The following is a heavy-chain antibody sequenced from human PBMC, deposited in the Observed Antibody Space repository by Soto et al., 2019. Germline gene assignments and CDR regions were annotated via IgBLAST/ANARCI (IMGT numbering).Heavy chain of an antibody. CDR2: IYYSGST. CDR1: GGSISSGDYY. CDR3: AKEPVSITIFGVNGMDV. V-gene: IGHV4-30-4*01. Sequence: QVQLQESGPGLVKPSQTLSLTCTVSGGSISSGDYYWSWIRQPPGKGLEWIGYIYYSGSTYYNPSLKSRVTISVDTSKNQFSLKLSSVTAADTAVYYCAKEPVSITIFGVNGMDVCGQGTTVTVSS. D-gene: IGHD3-3*01. J-gene: IGHJ6*02.